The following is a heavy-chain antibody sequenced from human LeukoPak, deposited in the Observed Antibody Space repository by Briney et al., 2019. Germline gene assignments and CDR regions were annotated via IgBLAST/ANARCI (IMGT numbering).Heavy chain of an antibody. CDR2: IYPGDSDT. CDR3: ARHPGRMAGIPFDY. D-gene: IGHD6-19*01. CDR1: GYSFTSYW. J-gene: IGHJ4*02. Sequence: GESLKIFCNGSGYSFTSYWIGWVRQMPGEGLEWMGIIYPGDSDTRYSASFQGQVTISADKSISTAYLQWSSLKASDTAMYYCARHPGRMAGIPFDYWGQGTLVTVSS. V-gene: IGHV5-51*01.